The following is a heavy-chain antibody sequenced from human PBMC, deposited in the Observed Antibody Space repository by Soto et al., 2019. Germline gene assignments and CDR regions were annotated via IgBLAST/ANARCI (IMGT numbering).Heavy chain of an antibody. CDR3: AKDQGHRDTAMVDY. D-gene: IGHD5-18*01. CDR1: GFTFSSYG. Sequence: GVLRLSCAASGFTFSSYGMHWVRQAPGKGLEWVAVISYDGSNKYYADSVKGRFTISRDNSKNTLYLQMNSLRAEDTAVYYCAKDQGHRDTAMVDYWGQGTLVTVSS. V-gene: IGHV3-30*18. CDR2: ISYDGSNK. J-gene: IGHJ4*02.